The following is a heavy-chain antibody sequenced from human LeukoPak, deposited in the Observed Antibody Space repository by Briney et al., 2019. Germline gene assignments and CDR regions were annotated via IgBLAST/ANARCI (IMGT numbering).Heavy chain of an antibody. V-gene: IGHV4-39*07. CDR3: ARVSGYDWESFYDY. Sequence: SETLSLTCTVSGGSISSSSYYWGWIRQPPGKGLEWIGSIYYSGSTYYNPSLKSRVTISVDTSKNQFSLKLSSVTAADTAVYYCARVSGYDWESFYDYWGQGTLVTVSS. CDR1: GGSISSSSYY. D-gene: IGHD5-12*01. CDR2: IYYSGST. J-gene: IGHJ4*02.